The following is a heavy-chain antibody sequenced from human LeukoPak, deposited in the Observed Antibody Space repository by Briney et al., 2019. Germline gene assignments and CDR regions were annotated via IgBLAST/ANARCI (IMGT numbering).Heavy chain of an antibody. V-gene: IGHV4-39*07. D-gene: IGHD5-12*01. CDR3: ARGWWLRSDFDY. CDR1: GGSISSSSYY. CDR2: IYYSGST. Sequence: SETLSLTCTVSGGSISSSSYYWGWIRQPPGKGLEWIGSIYYSGSTYYNPSLKSRVTISVDTSKNQFSLKLSSVTAADTAVYYCARGWWLRSDFDYWGQGTLVTVSS. J-gene: IGHJ4*02.